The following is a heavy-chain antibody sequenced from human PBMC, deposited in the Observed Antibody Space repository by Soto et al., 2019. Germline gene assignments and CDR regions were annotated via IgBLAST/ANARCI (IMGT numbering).Heavy chain of an antibody. CDR3: AMVLLVVGVTLEDYFDS. Sequence: QVQLVQSGGGLVKPGGSLRLSCAVSGVSFSDTYMTSIRQVPGKGLEWISYISTTGSTIYYADSVKGRFTISSDNAKNSLSLQMTSLRAEDTAVYYCAMVLLVVGVTLEDYFDSWGQGTVVSVS. J-gene: IGHJ4*02. CDR2: ISTTGSTI. CDR1: GVSFSDTY. V-gene: IGHV3-11*01. D-gene: IGHD2-8*02.